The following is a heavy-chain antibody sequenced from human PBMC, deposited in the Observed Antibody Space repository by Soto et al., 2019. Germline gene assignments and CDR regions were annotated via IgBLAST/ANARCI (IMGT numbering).Heavy chain of an antibody. V-gene: IGHV4-31*03. CDR2: IYYSGST. D-gene: IGHD6-13*01. CDR3: ARGWQSSSWHLDY. CDR1: GGSISSGGYY. Sequence: SETLSLTCTVSGGSISSGGYYWSWIRQHPGKGLEWIGYIYYSGSTYYNPSLKSRVTISVDTSKNQFSLKLSSVTAADTAVYYCARGWQSSSWHLDYWGQGTLVTVSS. J-gene: IGHJ4*02.